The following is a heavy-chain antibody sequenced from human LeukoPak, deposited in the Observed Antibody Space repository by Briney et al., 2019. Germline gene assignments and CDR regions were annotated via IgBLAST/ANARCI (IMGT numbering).Heavy chain of an antibody. J-gene: IGHJ4*02. V-gene: IGHV3-21*01. CDR1: GFTFSSYS. Sequence: GGSLRLSCAASGFTFSSYSMNWVRQAPGKGLEWVSSISSSSYIYYADSVKGRFTISRDNAKNSLYLQMNSLRAEDTAVYYCARDPRTAGYFDYWGQGTLVTVSS. CDR3: ARDPRTAGYFDY. CDR2: ISSSSYI. D-gene: IGHD2-2*01.